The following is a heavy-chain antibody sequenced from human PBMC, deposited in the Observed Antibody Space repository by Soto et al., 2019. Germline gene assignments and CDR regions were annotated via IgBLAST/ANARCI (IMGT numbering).Heavy chain of an antibody. V-gene: IGHV3-30*03. CDR1: GFTFSSYG. J-gene: IGHJ3*02. CDR2: ISYDGSNK. Sequence: QVQLVESGGGVVQPGRSLRLSCAASGFTFSSYGMHWVRQAPGKGLEWVAVISYDGSNKYYADSVKGRFTISRDNSKNTLYLQMNSLRAEDTAVYYCDRDAFDIWGQVTMVTVSS. CDR3: DRDAFDI.